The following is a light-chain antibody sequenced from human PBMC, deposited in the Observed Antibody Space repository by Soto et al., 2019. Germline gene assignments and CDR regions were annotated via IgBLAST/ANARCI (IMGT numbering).Light chain of an antibody. J-gene: IGLJ1*01. V-gene: IGLV2-14*01. CDR1: SSDFGGYNY. Sequence: QSVLTQPASVSGSPGRSITSSCTGSSSDFGGYNYVSWYQQHPGKAPKLMIHEVSNRPSGVSNRFSGSKSGNTASLTISGLQAEDEADYYCSSYTTISTLVFGTGTKVTVL. CDR3: SSYTTISTLV. CDR2: EVS.